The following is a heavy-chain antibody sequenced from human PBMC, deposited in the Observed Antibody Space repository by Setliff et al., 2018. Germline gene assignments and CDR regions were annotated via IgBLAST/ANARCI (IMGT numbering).Heavy chain of an antibody. CDR3: ARGQTLRHFDWPTAFDY. CDR2: ISPYSGNT. D-gene: IGHD3-9*01. Sequence: ASVKVSCKASGYTFTNCGVTWVRQAPGQGLEWMGWISPYSGNTYYAQIFQGRVTMTTDTPTSTAYMELRSLTSDDTAVYYCARGQTLRHFDWPTAFDYWGLGTLVTVSS. J-gene: IGHJ4*02. V-gene: IGHV1-18*01. CDR1: GYTFTNCG.